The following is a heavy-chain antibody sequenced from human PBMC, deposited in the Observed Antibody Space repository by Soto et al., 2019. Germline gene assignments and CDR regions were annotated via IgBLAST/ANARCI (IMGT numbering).Heavy chain of an antibody. CDR3: ARGVADKKYDPYVLDI. V-gene: IGHV1-18*01. CDR1: GYSFMNYG. D-gene: IGHD3-10*01. CDR2: ISADNGDT. Sequence: QAQLVQSGAEVKKPGASVKVSCKASGYSFMNYGISWVRQAPGQGLEWMGWISADNGDTNYAQGLQGRVTMTTDTSTSTAYMEVRSLRSDDTAVYFCARGVADKKYDPYVLDIWGQGTKVSVSS. J-gene: IGHJ3*02.